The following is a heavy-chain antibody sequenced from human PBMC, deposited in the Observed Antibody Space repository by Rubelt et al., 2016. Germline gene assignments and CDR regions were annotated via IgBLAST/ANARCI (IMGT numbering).Heavy chain of an antibody. CDR3: AGLSGDGGNFIDS. V-gene: IGHV5-51*01. J-gene: IGHJ4*02. D-gene: IGHD4-23*01. CDR2: IYPGDSDT. Sequence: EVQLVQSGAEVKKPGESLKISCKGSGYSFTRYWIGWVRQLPGKGLEWMGIIYPGDSDTRYSPSFEGQVTISADKSRSTASLRGSSLKAADTARYYCAGLSGDGGNFIDSGGRGTLVTVSS. CDR1: GYSFTRYW.